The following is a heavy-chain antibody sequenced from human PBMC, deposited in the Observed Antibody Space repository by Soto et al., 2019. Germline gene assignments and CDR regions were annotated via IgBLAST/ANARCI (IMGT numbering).Heavy chain of an antibody. CDR2: ISYDGSNK. D-gene: IGHD3-16*01. Sequence: QVQLVESGGGVVQPGRSLRLSCAASGFTFSSYGMHWVRQAPGKGLEWVAVISYDGSNKYYADAVKGRFTISRDNSKNTLYLQMNSLRAEDTAVYYGAKDLLGELWANYWGQGTLVTVSS. CDR3: AKDLLGELWANY. CDR1: GFTFSSYG. V-gene: IGHV3-30*18. J-gene: IGHJ4*02.